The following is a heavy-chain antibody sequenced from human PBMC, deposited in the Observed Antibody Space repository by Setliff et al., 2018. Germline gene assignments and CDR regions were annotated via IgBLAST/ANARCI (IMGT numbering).Heavy chain of an antibody. CDR1: GYPFISYD. V-gene: IGHV1-8*02. CDR2: MNPNSGKT. J-gene: IGHJ4*02. Sequence: ASVKVSCKASGYPFISYDINWVRQAPGQGLEWMGWMNPNSGKTGYAQKFQGRVIMTRNTSISTAYQELNTLRSDDTAVYYCARERYFDYWGQGTLVTVSS. CDR3: ARERYFDY.